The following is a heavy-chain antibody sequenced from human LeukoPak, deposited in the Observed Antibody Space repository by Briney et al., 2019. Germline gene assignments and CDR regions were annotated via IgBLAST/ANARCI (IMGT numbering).Heavy chain of an antibody. Sequence: PGGSLRLSCAASGFTFSSYEINWVRQAPGKGLEWVANVNQDGRQKNYVDSVRGRFTISRDNVKNSLYLQMNSLRAEDTAVYYCARDPDLRRGFDGEGYWGQGTLVTVSS. CDR2: VNQDGRQK. CDR3: ARDPDLRRGFDGEGY. J-gene: IGHJ4*02. D-gene: IGHD3-10*01. V-gene: IGHV3-7*05. CDR1: GFTFSSYE.